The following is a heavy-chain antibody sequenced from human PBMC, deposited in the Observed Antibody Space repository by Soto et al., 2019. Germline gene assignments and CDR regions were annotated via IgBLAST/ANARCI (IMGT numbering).Heavy chain of an antibody. D-gene: IGHD3-10*02. V-gene: IGHV2-5*02. CDR1: GLSLSTSGEA. J-gene: IGHJ5*02. CDR2: IYWDDDK. CDR3: AHYVSTSPAGWFDP. Sequence: QITLKESGPTLVKPTQTLTLTCTFSGLSLSTSGEAVGWIRQPPGKALEWLALIYWDDDKRYNPTLKTRLIITKDTSKNQVVLTLTNMDPVDTATYYCAHYVSTSPAGWFDPWGQGILVTVSS.